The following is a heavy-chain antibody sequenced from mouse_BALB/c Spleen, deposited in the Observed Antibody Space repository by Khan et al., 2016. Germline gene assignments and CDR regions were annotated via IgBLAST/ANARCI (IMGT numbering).Heavy chain of an antibody. CDR2: ISYSGTT. CDR3: ALRGWYGYYFDS. J-gene: IGHJ2*01. D-gene: IGHD2-10*02. V-gene: IGHV3-2*02. Sequence: EVQLQESGPGLVKPSQSLSLTCTVTGYSITSDYAWNWIRQFPGNKLEWMGHISYSGTTRYNPSLKSRISITRDTSKNQFFLQLNSVTTEDTATYYCALRGWYGYYFDSWGQGTTLTVSS. CDR1: GYSITSDYA.